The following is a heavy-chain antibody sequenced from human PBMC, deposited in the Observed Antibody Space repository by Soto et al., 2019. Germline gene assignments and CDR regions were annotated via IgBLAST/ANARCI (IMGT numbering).Heavy chain of an antibody. CDR3: ARDRNSPGIRGDMAAFDI. CDR1: GFTFSRYA. Sequence: EVQLLESGGELVQPGGSLRLSCVSSGFTFSRYAMSWVRQAPGKGLEWVSSVSGGGGGTYYADAVKGQFTISRDKSKNTLFLQLNSLRAEDTAVYYCARDRNSPGIRGDMAAFDIWGQGTMVTVSS. D-gene: IGHD3-10*01. CDR2: VSGGGGGT. V-gene: IGHV3-23*01. J-gene: IGHJ3*02.